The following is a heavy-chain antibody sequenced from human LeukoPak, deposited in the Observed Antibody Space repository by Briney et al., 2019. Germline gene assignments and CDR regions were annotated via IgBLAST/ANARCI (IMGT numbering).Heavy chain of an antibody. V-gene: IGHV4-4*07. CDR2: IYTSGST. CDR3: ARAVDPLGYFDL. D-gene: IGHD3-9*01. CDR1: GGSIRSYC. J-gene: IGHJ2*01. Sequence: PSETLSLTCTVSGGSIRSYCWSWMRQPAGKGLEWVGHIYTSGSTNYNASLKSRVTMSVDTSKNQLSLKLSSVTAADTAVYYCARAVDPLGYFDLWGRGTLVTVSS.